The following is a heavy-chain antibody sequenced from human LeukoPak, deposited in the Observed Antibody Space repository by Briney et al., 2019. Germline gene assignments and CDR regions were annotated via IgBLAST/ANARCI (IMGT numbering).Heavy chain of an antibody. CDR3: ARDSGSYLQPTDF. CDR2: IAADGAS. Sequence: GGSLRLSCAASDSSFRNHDMSWVRQTSETGLEWVSSIAADGASWYADAVKGRFSVSRDNSKNTLYLQMNSLRADDTALYHCARDSGSYLQPTDFWGHGTLVTVSS. D-gene: IGHD1-26*01. V-gene: IGHV3-23*01. J-gene: IGHJ4*01. CDR1: DSSFRNHD.